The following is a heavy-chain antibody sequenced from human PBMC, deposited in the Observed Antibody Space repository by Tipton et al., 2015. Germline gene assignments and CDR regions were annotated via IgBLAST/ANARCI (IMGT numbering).Heavy chain of an antibody. CDR3: ARDNWNHHFDY. D-gene: IGHD1-14*01. J-gene: IGHJ4*02. V-gene: IGHV3-48*02. CDR1: GFSPNSYG. Sequence: SLRLSCAASGFSPNSYGVHWVRQAPGKGLEWVSYIDSRSTTVYYADSVKGRFTISRDNARNLLYLQMNSLRDEDTAVYYCARDNWNHHFDYWGQGTLVTVSS. CDR2: IDSRSTTV.